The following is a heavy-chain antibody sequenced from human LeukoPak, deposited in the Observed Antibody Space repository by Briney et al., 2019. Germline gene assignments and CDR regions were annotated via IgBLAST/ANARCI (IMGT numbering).Heavy chain of an antibody. V-gene: IGHV4-4*07. D-gene: IGHD2-2*02. CDR2: IYTSGST. Sequence: SETLSLTCTVSGGSISSYYWSWIRQPAGKGLEWIGRIYTSGSTNYNPSLKSRVTMSVDTSKNQFSLKLSSVTAADTAVYYCATRVANIVVVPAAIPAENYWHGMDVWGQGTTVTVSS. CDR1: GGSISSYY. J-gene: IGHJ6*02. CDR3: ATRVANIVVVPAAIPAENYWHGMDV.